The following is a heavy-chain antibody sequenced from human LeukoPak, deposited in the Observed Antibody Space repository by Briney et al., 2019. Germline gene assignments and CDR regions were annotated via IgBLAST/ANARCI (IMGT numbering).Heavy chain of an antibody. J-gene: IGHJ4*02. Sequence: GGSLRLSRAAPVYTFSSYGMHWVRQAPGKGLEWVAFIRYDGSNKYYADSVKGRFTISRDNSKNTLYLQMNSLRAEDTTVYYCAKDRPTIVVVPAASEYWGQGTLVTVSS. D-gene: IGHD2-2*01. V-gene: IGHV3-30*02. CDR3: AKDRPTIVVVPAASEY. CDR2: IRYDGSNK. CDR1: VYTFSSYG.